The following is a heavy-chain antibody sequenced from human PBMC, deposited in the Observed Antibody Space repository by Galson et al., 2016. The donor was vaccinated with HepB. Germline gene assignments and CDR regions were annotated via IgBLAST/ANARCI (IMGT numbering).Heavy chain of an antibody. CDR3: SKDTDIHARSSGMDV. V-gene: IGHV3-48*04. CDR2: ISSSSDTI. D-gene: IGHD5-18*01. J-gene: IGHJ6*02. Sequence: SLRLSCAASGFTFSSYSMNWVRQAPGKGLEWLSYISSSSDTIYYAASVKGRFTISRDNARQALFLEMNSLRAEDTAIYFCSKDTDIHARSSGMDVWGQGTTVTVSS. CDR1: GFTFSSYS.